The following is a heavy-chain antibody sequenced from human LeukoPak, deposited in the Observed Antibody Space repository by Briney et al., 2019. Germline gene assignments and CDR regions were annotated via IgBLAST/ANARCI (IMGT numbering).Heavy chain of an antibody. Sequence: PSETLSLTCAVYGGSFSGYYWSWIRQPPGKGLEWIGEINHSGSTNYNPSLKSRVTISVDMSKNQFSLKLSSVTAADTAVHYCARDLAYCGGDCYSGWFDPWGQGTLVTVSS. J-gene: IGHJ5*02. CDR3: ARDLAYCGGDCYSGWFDP. CDR2: INHSGST. CDR1: GGSFSGYY. D-gene: IGHD2-21*02. V-gene: IGHV4-34*01.